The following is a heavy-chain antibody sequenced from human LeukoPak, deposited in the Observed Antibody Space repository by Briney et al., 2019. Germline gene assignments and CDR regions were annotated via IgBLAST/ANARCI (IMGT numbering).Heavy chain of an antibody. CDR3: AKDQDYYDSSVPDY. CDR1: GFTVSSNY. D-gene: IGHD3-22*01. CDR2: IYSCGST. Sequence: GGSLRLSCAASGFTVSSNYMSWVRQAPGKGLEWVSVIYSCGSTYYADSVKGRFTISRDNSKNTLYLQMNSLRAEDTAVYYCAKDQDYYDSSVPDYWGQGTLVTVSS. J-gene: IGHJ4*02. V-gene: IGHV3-66*01.